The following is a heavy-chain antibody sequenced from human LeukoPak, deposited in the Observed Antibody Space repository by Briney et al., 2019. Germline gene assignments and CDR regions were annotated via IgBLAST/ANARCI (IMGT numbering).Heavy chain of an antibody. Sequence: PSETLSLTCTVSGGSISSYYWSWIRQPPGKGLEWIGYIYYSGSTNYNPSLKSRVTMSVDTSKNQFSLKLSSVTAADTAVYYCARDSCSSTSCYNSLDYWGQGTLVTVSS. J-gene: IGHJ4*02. CDR3: ARDSCSSTSCYNSLDY. V-gene: IGHV4-59*12. CDR2: IYYSGST. CDR1: GGSISSYY. D-gene: IGHD2-2*02.